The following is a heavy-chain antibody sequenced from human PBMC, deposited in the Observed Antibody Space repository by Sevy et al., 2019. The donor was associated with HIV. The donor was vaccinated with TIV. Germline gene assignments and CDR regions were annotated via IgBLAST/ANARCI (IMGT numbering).Heavy chain of an antibody. CDR2: ISSSGSTI. Sequence: GGSLRLSCAASGFTFSSFEMTWVRQAPGKGLEWVSYISSSGSTIYYTNSVKGRFTISRDNAKNSLYLQMNSLRAEDTAVYYCAKRGGHYDLGMDVWGQGTTVPVSS. CDR3: AKRGGHYDLGMDV. D-gene: IGHD3-3*01. J-gene: IGHJ6*02. CDR1: GFTFSSFE. V-gene: IGHV3-48*03.